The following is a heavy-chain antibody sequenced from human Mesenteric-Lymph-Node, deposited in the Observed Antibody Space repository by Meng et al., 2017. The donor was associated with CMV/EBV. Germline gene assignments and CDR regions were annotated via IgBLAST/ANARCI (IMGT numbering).Heavy chain of an antibody. J-gene: IGHJ4*02. D-gene: IGHD1-1*01. CDR2: MSPNSGYT. CDR1: GYTFTNYD. V-gene: IGHV1-8*03. CDR3: ARERATTFDY. Sequence: ASVKVSCKASGYTFTNYDINWVRQAPGQGLEWMGWMSPNSGYTGYAQKFQGRVTITRDISRSTAYMELSSLRSEDTAVYYCARERATTFDYWGQGALVTVSS.